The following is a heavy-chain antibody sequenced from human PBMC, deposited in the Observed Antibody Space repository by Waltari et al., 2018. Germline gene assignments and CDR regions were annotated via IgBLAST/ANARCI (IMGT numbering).Heavy chain of an antibody. V-gene: IGHV4-38-2*01. CDR3: ARAFGSGSYAWVDS. D-gene: IGHD3-10*01. J-gene: IGHJ5*01. Sequence: QVQLQESGPGLVNPSETLSLTCAVSGIPVNSGFFWGWIRQAPGVGLEWMGSLYHSGDTYSTPSLKSRVTISVDTSKNQVSLKLSSVAAADTAVYYCARAFGSGSYAWVDSWGQGTLVTVSS. CDR1: GIPVNSGFF. CDR2: LYHSGDT.